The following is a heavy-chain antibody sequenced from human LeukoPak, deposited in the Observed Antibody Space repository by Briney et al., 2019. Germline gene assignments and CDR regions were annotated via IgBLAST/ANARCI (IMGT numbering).Heavy chain of an antibody. V-gene: IGHV3-23*01. D-gene: IGHD6-13*01. J-gene: IGHJ6*02. CDR3: AKSAAAGNYYYYGMDV. CDR2: ISGRGGST. Sequence: LSGGSLRLSCAASGSTFSSYAMSWVRQAPGEGLEWVLAISGRGGSTYYADSVKGRFTISRDNSKSTLYLQMNSLRAEDTAVYYCAKSAAAGNYYYYGMDVWGQGTTVTVSS. CDR1: GSTFSSYA.